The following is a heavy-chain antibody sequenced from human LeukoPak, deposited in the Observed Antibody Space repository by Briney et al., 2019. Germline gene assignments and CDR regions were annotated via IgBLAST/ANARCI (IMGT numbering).Heavy chain of an antibody. Sequence: SETLSLTCTVSVGSISSYYWSWIRQPPGKGLEWIGYIYYSWSTNYNPSLKSRVTISVDTSKNQFPLKLSSVTAADTAVYYCARNRDSPYYFDYWGQGTLVNVSS. CDR1: VGSISSYY. CDR2: IYYSWST. D-gene: IGHD1-14*01. V-gene: IGHV4-59*01. J-gene: IGHJ4*02. CDR3: ARNRDSPYYFDY.